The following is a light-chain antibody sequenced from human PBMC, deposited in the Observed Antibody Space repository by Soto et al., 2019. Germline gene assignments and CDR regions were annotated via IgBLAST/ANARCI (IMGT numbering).Light chain of an antibody. Sequence: QSALTQPASVSGSPGQSITISCTGAYSDIGGYNYVSWYQQHPGKAPKLMIYDVTNRPSGVSYRFSGSKSGNTASLTISGLQAEDEADYYFSSYTSRSTLGVFGGGTKLTVL. CDR3: SSYTSRSTLGV. J-gene: IGLJ2*01. V-gene: IGLV2-14*03. CDR1: YSDIGGYNY. CDR2: DVT.